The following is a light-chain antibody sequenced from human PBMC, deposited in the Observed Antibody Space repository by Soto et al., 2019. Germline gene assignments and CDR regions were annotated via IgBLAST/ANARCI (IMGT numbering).Light chain of an antibody. CDR1: QSISSY. CDR2: AAS. Sequence: DIQRTQTPSSLSASVGDRVSITCRASQSISSYLNWYQQKPGKAPKLLIYAASSLQSGVPSRFSGSGSGTDFTLTISILQPEDFATYYCQQSYSTPITFGQGTRLEI. CDR3: QQSYSTPIT. J-gene: IGKJ5*01. V-gene: IGKV1-39*01.